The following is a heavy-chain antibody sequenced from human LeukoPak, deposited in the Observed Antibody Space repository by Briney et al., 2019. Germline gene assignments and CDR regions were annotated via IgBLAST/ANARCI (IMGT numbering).Heavy chain of an antibody. J-gene: IGHJ3*01. D-gene: IGHD4-17*01. CDR3: ASDYGYPNNAFDV. V-gene: IGHV5-10-1*04. Sequence: GESLKISCKGSGYSFSSYWISWVRQMPGKGLEWMGKIDPSDSYTNYRPSFQGQVTISADKSISTAYLQWISLKASDTAIYYCASDYGYPNNAFDVWGQGTMVKVSS. CDR1: GYSFSSYW. CDR2: IDPSDSYT.